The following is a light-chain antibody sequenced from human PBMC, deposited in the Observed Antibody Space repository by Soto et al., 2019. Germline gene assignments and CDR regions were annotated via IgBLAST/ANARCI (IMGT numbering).Light chain of an antibody. Sequence: QSALTQPASVSGSPGQSITISCTGTSSDVGDYNYVSWYQQHPGKAPKLMMSDVSNRPSGVSDRLSGSKSGNTASLTISGLQAEDEADYYCSSYASTTTVMFGGGTKVTVL. CDR2: DVS. V-gene: IGLV2-14*03. CDR3: SSYASTTTVM. J-gene: IGLJ3*02. CDR1: SSDVGDYNY.